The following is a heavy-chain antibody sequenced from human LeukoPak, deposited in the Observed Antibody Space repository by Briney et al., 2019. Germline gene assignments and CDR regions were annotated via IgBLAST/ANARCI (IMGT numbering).Heavy chain of an antibody. CDR3: ARDFSPGSTSHYYYYYGMDV. D-gene: IGHD2-2*01. V-gene: IGHV3-30*04. CDR2: ISYDGSNK. Sequence: GRSLRLSCAASGFTFSSYAMHRVRQAPGKGLEWVAVISYDGSNKYYADSVKGRFTISRDNSKNTLYLRMNSLRAEDTAVYYCARDFSPGSTSHYYYYYGMDVWGQGTTVTVSS. J-gene: IGHJ6*02. CDR1: GFTFSSYA.